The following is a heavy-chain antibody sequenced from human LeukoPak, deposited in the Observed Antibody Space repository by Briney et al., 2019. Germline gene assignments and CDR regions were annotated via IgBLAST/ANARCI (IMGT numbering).Heavy chain of an antibody. D-gene: IGHD6-19*01. CDR2: IYPGDSDT. Sequence: GESLKISCKGSGYSFTTYWIGWVRQLPGKGLEWMGIIYPGDSDTRYSPSFQGQVTISADKSISTAYLQWSSLKASDTAMYYCARDTYSSGWFTFDPWGQGTLVTVSS. CDR3: ARDTYSSGWFTFDP. J-gene: IGHJ5*02. CDR1: GYSFTTYW. V-gene: IGHV5-51*01.